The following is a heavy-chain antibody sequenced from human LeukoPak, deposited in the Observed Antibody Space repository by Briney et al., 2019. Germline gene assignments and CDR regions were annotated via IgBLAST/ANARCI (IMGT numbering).Heavy chain of an antibody. CDR2: ISYDGSNK. V-gene: IGHV3-30*18. Sequence: GRSLRLSCAASGFTFSSYGMHWVRQAPGKGLEWVAVISYDGSNKYYADSVKGRFTISRDNSKNTLYLQMNSLRAEDTAVYYCAKDSEYYDILTGYYRGYYFDYWGQGTLVTVSS. CDR3: AKDSEYYDILTGYYRGYYFDY. J-gene: IGHJ4*02. CDR1: GFTFSSYG. D-gene: IGHD3-9*01.